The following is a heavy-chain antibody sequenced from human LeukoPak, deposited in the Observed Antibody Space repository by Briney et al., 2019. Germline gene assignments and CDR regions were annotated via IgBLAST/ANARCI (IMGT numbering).Heavy chain of an antibody. V-gene: IGHV4-61*08. CDR3: ARGSGWYWSFDL. CDR1: GGSISSGGYS. D-gene: IGHD6-19*01. CDR2: IYYSGST. Sequence: PSETLSLTCTVSGGSISSGGYSWSWIRQPPGKGLEWIGYIYYSGSTNYNPPLKSRVTISVDTSKNQFSLKLSSVTAADTAVYYCARGSGWYWSFDLWGRGTLVTVSS. J-gene: IGHJ2*01.